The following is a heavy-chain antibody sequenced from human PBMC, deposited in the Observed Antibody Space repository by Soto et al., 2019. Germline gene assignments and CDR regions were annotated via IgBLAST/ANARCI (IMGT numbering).Heavy chain of an antibody. Sequence: SGFTFSSYSMKWVRQAPGKGLGWVSYISNNSNNKKYADSVKGRFTISRDNAKNSLYLQMNSLRAEDTAVYYCARVGIRAFDYWGQGTLVTVSS. CDR3: ARVGIRAFDY. D-gene: IGHD3-10*01. V-gene: IGHV3-48*01. CDR2: ISNNSNNK. J-gene: IGHJ4*02. CDR1: GFTFSSYS.